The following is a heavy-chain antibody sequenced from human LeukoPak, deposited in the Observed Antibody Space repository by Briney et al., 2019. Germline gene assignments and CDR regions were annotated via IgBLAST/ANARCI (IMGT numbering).Heavy chain of an antibody. D-gene: IGHD2-15*01. J-gene: IGHJ4*02. Sequence: GGSLRLSCAASGFTFGSYSMNWVRQAPGKGLEWVSSISTSSDYIYYADSVKGRFTISRDNAENSLFLQVNSLRAQDTAVYYCARGCSGGSCYDYWGQGTLVTVSS. CDR2: ISTSSDYI. CDR3: ARGCSGGSCYDY. CDR1: GFTFGSYS. V-gene: IGHV3-21*01.